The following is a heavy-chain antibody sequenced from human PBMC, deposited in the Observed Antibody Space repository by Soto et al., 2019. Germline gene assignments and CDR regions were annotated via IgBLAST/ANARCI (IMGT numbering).Heavy chain of an antibody. V-gene: IGHV5-10-1*01. Sequence: GESLKISCNGSGYSFTRYWISWVRQMPGKGLEWMGRIDPSDSYTNYGPSFQGHVTMSVDKSTSTAYLQWSSLKASDTAMYYCARMDGLVRGITKNWFDPWGQGTLVTVYS. CDR2: IDPSDSYT. D-gene: IGHD3-10*01. J-gene: IGHJ5*02. CDR3: ARMDGLVRGITKNWFDP. CDR1: GYSFTRYW.